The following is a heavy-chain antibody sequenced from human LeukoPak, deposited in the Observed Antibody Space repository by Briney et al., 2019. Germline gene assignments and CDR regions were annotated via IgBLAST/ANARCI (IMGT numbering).Heavy chain of an antibody. CDR2: ISWNSGSI. V-gene: IGHV3-9*01. J-gene: IGHJ5*02. D-gene: IGHD6-19*01. CDR1: GFTFDDYA. CDR3: AKDKVPVAGQGSWFDP. Sequence: GGSLRLSCAASGFTFDDYAMHWVRQAPGKGLEWVSGISWNSGSIGYADSVKGRFTISRDNAKNSLYLQMNSLGAEDTALYYCAKDKVPVAGQGSWFDPWGQGTLVTVSS.